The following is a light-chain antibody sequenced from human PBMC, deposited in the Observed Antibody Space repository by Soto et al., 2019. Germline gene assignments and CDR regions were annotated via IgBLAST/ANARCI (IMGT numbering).Light chain of an antibody. J-gene: IGKJ1*01. CDR3: QQYHTYPWT. CDR1: QSISSY. Sequence: DIQMTQSPSTLSASVGDRVTITCRASQSISSYLAWYQQKPGKAPKVLIFDASSLESGVPSRFSGSGSGTDFTLSISGLQPDDFATYYCQQYHTYPWTFGQGTKVEIK. V-gene: IGKV1-5*01. CDR2: DAS.